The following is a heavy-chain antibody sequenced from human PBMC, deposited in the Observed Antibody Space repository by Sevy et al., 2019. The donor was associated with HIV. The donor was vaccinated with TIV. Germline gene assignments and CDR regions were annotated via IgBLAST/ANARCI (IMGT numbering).Heavy chain of an antibody. J-gene: IGHJ6*02. CDR2: ISTSGSNR. CDR3: AKREGQYDLGMDV. V-gene: IGHV3-48*03. D-gene: IGHD1-1*01. Sequence: GGSLRLSCVASGFTFSSFEMNWVRQAPGKGLEWVSSISTSGSNRDYADSLKGRVTISRDNAKKSLYLQMNSLRAEDTAIYFCAKREGQYDLGMDVWGRGTTVTVSS. CDR1: GFTFSSFE.